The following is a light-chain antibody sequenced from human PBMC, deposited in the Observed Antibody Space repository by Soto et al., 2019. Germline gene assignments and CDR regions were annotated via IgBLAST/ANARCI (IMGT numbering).Light chain of an antibody. Sequence: DIHVTQSPSSLSASLGDRVTITCRASENIKNYLTWYQQKPGKAPNLLIYGASTLKTGVPSRFSGSGSGTDFTFTIGGLQPDDFATYYCAQIYTAQWTFGQGTRVDLK. CDR1: ENIKNY. J-gene: IGKJ1*01. CDR3: AQIYTAQWT. CDR2: GAS. V-gene: IGKV1-39*01.